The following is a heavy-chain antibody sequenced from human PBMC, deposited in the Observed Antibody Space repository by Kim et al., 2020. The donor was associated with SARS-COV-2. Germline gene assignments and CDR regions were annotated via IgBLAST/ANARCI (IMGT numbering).Heavy chain of an antibody. CDR1: GFTFSSYS. D-gene: IGHD1-1*01. J-gene: IGHJ6*02. V-gene: IGHV3-21*01. Sequence: GGSLRLSCAASGFTFSSYSMNWVRQAPGKGLEWVSSISSSSSYIYYADSVKGRFTISRDNAKNSLYLQMNSLRAEDTAVYYCARDSRDGNNYHYYDYGMDVWGQGTPVTVSS. CDR2: ISSSSSYI. CDR3: ARDSRDGNNYHYYDYGMDV.